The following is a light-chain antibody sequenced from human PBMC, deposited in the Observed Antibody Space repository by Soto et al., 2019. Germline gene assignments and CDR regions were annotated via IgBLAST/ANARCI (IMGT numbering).Light chain of an antibody. CDR3: AAWDDSLSGYV. V-gene: IGLV1-47*01. CDR2: RNN. J-gene: IGLJ1*01. CDR1: SSNIGSNY. Sequence: QSVLTQPPSASGTPGQRVTILCFGSSSNIGSNYVYWYQQLPGTAPKLLIYRNNQRPSGVPDRFSGSKSGTSASLAISGLRSEDEADYYCAAWDDSLSGYVFGTGTKLTVL.